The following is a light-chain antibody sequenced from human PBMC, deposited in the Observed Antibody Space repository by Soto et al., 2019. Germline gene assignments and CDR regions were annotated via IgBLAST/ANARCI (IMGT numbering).Light chain of an antibody. CDR1: SGHSSYI. CDR2: LEGSGSY. CDR3: ETWDGNTRV. V-gene: IGLV4-60*02. J-gene: IGLJ3*02. Sequence: QSVLTQSSSASASLGSSVKLTCTLSSGHSSYIIAWHQQQPGMAPRYLMKLEGSGSYNRGSGVPDRFSGSSSGADRYLTISNLQFEDEANYYCETWDGNTRVFGGGTQLTVL.